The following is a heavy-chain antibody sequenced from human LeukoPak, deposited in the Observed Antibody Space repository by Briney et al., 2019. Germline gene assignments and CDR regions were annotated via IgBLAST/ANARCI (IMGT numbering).Heavy chain of an antibody. J-gene: IGHJ6*03. D-gene: IGHD3-16*02. CDR2: IIPIFGTA. CDR3: ARQYYDYVWGSYRYTDYYYYMDV. V-gene: IGHV1-69*13. Sequence: GASVKVSCKASGGTFSSYAISWVRQAPGQGLEWMGGIIPIFGTANYAQKFQGRVTITADESTSTAYMELSSLRSEDTAVYYCARQYYDYVWGSYRYTDYYYYMDVWGKGTTVTISS. CDR1: GGTFSSYA.